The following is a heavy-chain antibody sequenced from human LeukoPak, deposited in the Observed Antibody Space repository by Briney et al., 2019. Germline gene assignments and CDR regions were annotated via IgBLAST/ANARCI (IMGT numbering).Heavy chain of an antibody. CDR1: GGSISSYY. Sequence: SETLSLTCTVSGGSISSYYWSWIRQPAGKGLEWIGRIYTSGSTNYNPSLKSRVTMSVDTSKNQFSLKLSSVTAADTAVYYCARDGAVDDYVWGSYPQRYFDLWGRGTLVTVSS. V-gene: IGHV4-4*07. CDR3: ARDGAVDDYVWGSYPQRYFDL. D-gene: IGHD3-16*02. J-gene: IGHJ2*01. CDR2: IYTSGST.